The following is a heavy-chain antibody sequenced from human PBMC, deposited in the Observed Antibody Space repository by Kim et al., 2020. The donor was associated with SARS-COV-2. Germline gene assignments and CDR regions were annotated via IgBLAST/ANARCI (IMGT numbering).Heavy chain of an antibody. V-gene: IGHV4-34*01. CDR3: ARDTPVDTAMVHYYGMDV. D-gene: IGHD5-18*01. J-gene: IGHJ6*02. CDR2: INHSGST. Sequence: SETLSLTCAVYGGSFSGYYWSWIRQPPGKGLEWIGEINHSGSTNYNPSLKSRVTISVDTSKNQFSLKLSSVTAADTAVYYCARDTPVDTAMVHYYGMDVWGQGTTVTVSS. CDR1: GGSFSGYY.